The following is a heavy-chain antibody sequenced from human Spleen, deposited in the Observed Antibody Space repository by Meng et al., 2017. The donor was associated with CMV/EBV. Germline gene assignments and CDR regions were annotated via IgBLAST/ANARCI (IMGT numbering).Heavy chain of an antibody. D-gene: IGHD1-7*01. J-gene: IGHJ3*02. CDR3: ARDLGSPEWNYGKSSAFDM. CDR1: GFPFSTYS. V-gene: IGHV3-21*01. Sequence: GESLKISCAASGFPFSTYSMHWVRQAPGKGLEWVSSISHSSKYIFYADSVKGRFTISRDNSKNTLYLQMNSLRAEDTTIYYCARDLGSPEWNYGKSSAFDMWGQGTMVTVSS. CDR2: ISHSSKYI.